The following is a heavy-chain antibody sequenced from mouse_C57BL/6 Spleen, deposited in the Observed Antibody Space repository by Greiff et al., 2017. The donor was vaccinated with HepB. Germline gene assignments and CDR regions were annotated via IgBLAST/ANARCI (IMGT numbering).Heavy chain of an antibody. CDR2: IDPETGGT. CDR1: GYTFTDYE. D-gene: IGHD2-4*01. V-gene: IGHV1-15*01. Sequence: QVQLQQSGAELVRPGASVTLSCKASGYTFTDYEMHWVKQTPVHGLEWIGAIDPETGGTAYNQKFKGKAILTADKSSSTAYMELRSLTSEDSAVYYCTREGMIIDWYFDVWGTGTTVTVSS. CDR3: TREGMIIDWYFDV. J-gene: IGHJ1*03.